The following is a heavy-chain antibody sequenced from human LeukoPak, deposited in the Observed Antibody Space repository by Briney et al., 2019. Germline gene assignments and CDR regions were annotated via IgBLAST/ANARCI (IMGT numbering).Heavy chain of an antibody. D-gene: IGHD6-19*01. CDR2: ISYDESNK. CDR1: AFTFSSYA. Sequence: PGRSLRLSCAASAFTFSSYAMHWVRQAPGKGLEWVAVISYDESNKYYGDSVKGRFTISRDNSKNTLYLQMNSLRAEDTAVYYCARDQSSSGWYREGHFDYWGQGTLVTVSS. CDR3: ARDQSSSGWYREGHFDY. V-gene: IGHV3-30-3*01. J-gene: IGHJ4*02.